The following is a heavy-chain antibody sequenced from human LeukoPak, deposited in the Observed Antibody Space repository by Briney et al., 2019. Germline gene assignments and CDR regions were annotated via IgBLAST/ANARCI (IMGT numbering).Heavy chain of an antibody. J-gene: IGHJ4*02. Sequence: GGSLRLSCAVSGFTFSSYWMSWVRQAPGKGLEWVANIKQDGSEKYYVDSVKGRFTISRDNAKNSLYLQMNSLRAEDTAVYYCARDSGPRASPPPRIAAAGPFDYWGQGTLVTVSS. V-gene: IGHV3-7*01. D-gene: IGHD6-13*01. CDR1: GFTFSSYW. CDR3: ARDSGPRASPPPRIAAAGPFDY. CDR2: IKQDGSEK.